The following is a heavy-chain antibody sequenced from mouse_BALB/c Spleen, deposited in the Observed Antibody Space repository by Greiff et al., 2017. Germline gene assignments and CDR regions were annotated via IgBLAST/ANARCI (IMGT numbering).Heavy chain of an antibody. CDR1: GFTFSNFG. Sequence: EVKLVESGGGLVQPGGSRKLSCAASGFTFSNFGMHWVRQAPEKGLEWVAYISSGTSTIYYADTVTGRFTISRDNPKNTLYLQMTSLRSEDTAMYYCARSLYDWYYLDYWGQGTTLTVSS. CDR3: ARSLYDWYYLDY. CDR2: ISSGTSTI. V-gene: IGHV5-17*02. D-gene: IGHD2-4*01. J-gene: IGHJ2*01.